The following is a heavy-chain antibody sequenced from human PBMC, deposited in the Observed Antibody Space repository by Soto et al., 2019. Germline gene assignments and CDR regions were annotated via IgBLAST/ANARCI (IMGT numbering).Heavy chain of an antibody. V-gene: IGHV2-5*02. J-gene: IGHJ4*02. Sequence: SGPTLVKPTQTLTLTCTFSGFSLSTSGVGVGWIRQPPGKALEWLALIYWDDDKRYSPSLKSRLTITKDTSKNQVVLTMTNMDTVDTATYYCAHGGGVATTEGYYFDYWGQGTLVTVSS. CDR1: GFSLSTSGVG. CDR2: IYWDDDK. CDR3: AHGGGVATTEGYYFDY. D-gene: IGHD5-12*01.